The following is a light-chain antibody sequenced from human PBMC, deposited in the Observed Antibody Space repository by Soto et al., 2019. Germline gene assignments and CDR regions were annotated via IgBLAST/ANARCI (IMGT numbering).Light chain of an antibody. CDR1: SSDVGGYNS. J-gene: IGLJ1*01. CDR3: SSYTSSSTRV. CDR2: EVT. V-gene: IGLV2-14*01. Sequence: QSALTQPASVSGSRGQSMTISCTGTSSDVGGYNSVSWYQQHPGKAPKLVIYEVTNRPSGISNRFSGSKSGNTASLTISGLQAEDEADYYCSSYTSSSTRVFGTGTKVTVL.